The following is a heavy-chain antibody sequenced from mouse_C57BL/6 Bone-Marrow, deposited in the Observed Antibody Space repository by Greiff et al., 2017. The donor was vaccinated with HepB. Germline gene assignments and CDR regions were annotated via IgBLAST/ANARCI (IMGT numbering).Heavy chain of an antibody. CDR1: GFTFSSYG. V-gene: IGHV5-6*02. CDR2: ISSGGSYT. Sequence: DVMLVESGGDLVKPGGSLKLSCAASGFTFSSYGMSWVRQTPDKRLEWVATISSGGSYTYYPDSVKGRFTISRDNAKNTLYLQMSSLKSEDTAMYYCASLTTVVSYWYFDVWGTGTTVTVSS. CDR3: ASLTTVVSYWYFDV. D-gene: IGHD1-1*01. J-gene: IGHJ1*03.